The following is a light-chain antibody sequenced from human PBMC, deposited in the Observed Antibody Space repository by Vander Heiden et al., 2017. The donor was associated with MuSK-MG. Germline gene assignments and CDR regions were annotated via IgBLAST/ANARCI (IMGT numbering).Light chain of an antibody. J-gene: IGKJ2*01. CDR3: QQSDSTPPYT. CDR2: AAS. Sequence: DIQMTQSPSSLSASVGDRVTITCRASQSISSYLNWYQQKPGKAPKLLIYAASSLQSGVPSRFSGSGSGTDFTLTISSLQPADFATYYCQQSDSTPPYTFGQGTKVEIK. CDR1: QSISSY. V-gene: IGKV1-39*01.